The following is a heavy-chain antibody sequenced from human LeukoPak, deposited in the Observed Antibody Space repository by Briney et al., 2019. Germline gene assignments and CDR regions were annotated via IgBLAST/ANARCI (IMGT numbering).Heavy chain of an antibody. CDR1: GFTFSSYS. CDR3: ARGSGEQLPSLGGAFDI. Sequence: GGSLRLSCAVSGFTFSSYSMNWVRQAPGKGLEWVSYISSSSSTIYYADSVKGRFTISRDNAKNSLYLQMNSLRAEDTAVYYCARGSGEQLPSLGGAFDIWGQGTMVTVSS. J-gene: IGHJ3*02. V-gene: IGHV3-48*04. D-gene: IGHD6-13*01. CDR2: ISSSSSTI.